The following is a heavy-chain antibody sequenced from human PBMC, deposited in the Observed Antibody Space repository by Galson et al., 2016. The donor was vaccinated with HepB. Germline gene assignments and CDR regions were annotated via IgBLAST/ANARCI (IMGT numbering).Heavy chain of an antibody. V-gene: IGHV3-53*01. CDR1: GFSVRGKY. CDR2: IFSGDAT. CDR3: EGYSDPFDI. J-gene: IGHJ3*02. Sequence: SLRLSCAASGFSVRGKYMGWARQAPGKGLEWVSAIFSGDATYYRDSVRGRFTISRDTSKNTLYLQMNNLRAEDTAIYYCEGYSDPFDIWGQGTMVTVSS. D-gene: IGHD3-22*01.